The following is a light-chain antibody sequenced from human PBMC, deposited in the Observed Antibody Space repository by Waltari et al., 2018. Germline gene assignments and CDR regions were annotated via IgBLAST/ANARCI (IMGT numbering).Light chain of an antibody. J-gene: IGLJ1*01. CDR2: RTN. CDR1: KTNVGNQA. CDR3: AAWDNNLNAYV. Sequence: QAGLTQPPSVSKALKQTATPTSLGNKTNVGNQAAVCLQQRQGHPPKPLSSRTNNRPSGISERFSTSRSGNTASLTISGLQAEDEGDYYCAAWDNNLNAYVFGPGTKVTVL. V-gene: IGLV10-54*04.